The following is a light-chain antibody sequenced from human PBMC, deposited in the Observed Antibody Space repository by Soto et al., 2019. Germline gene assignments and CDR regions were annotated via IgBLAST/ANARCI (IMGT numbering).Light chain of an antibody. CDR2: KVS. Sequence: QSALTQAASVSGSPGQSITISCTGTSSDVGAYDYVTWYQQHPGKAPKVMIYKVSNRPSGVSNRFSGSKSGNTASLTISGLQAEDEADYYCSSYTTGSLVVLGGGTKLTVL. J-gene: IGLJ2*01. CDR3: SSYTTGSLVV. V-gene: IGLV2-14*01. CDR1: SSDVGAYDY.